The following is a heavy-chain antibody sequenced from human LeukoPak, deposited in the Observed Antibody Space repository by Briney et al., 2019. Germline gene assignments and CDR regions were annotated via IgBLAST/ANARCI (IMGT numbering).Heavy chain of an antibody. J-gene: IGHJ6*02. CDR3: ARVDGALGHVYYYYGMDV. Sequence: ASVKVSCKASGYTFTSYYMHWVRQSPGQGLEWMGIINPSGGSTSYAQKFQGRVTMTRDTSTSTVYMELSSLRSEDTAVYYCARVDGALGHVYYYYGMDVWGQGTTVTVSS. V-gene: IGHV1-46*01. CDR1: GYTFTSYY. D-gene: IGHD5-24*01. CDR2: INPSGGST.